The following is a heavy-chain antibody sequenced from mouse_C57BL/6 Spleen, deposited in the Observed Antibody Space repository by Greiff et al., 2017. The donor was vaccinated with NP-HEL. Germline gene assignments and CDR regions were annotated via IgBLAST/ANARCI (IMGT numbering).Heavy chain of an antibody. CDR1: GYTFTSYG. D-gene: IGHD2-4*01. CDR3: ARWGDYDEYYFDY. Sequence: QVQLQQSGAELARPGASVKLSCKASGYTFTSYGISWVKQRTGQGLEWIGEIYPRSGNTYSNEKFKGKATLTADKSSSTAYMELRSLTSADSAVYFCARWGDYDEYYFDYWGQGTTLTVSS. V-gene: IGHV1-81*01. J-gene: IGHJ2*01. CDR2: IYPRSGNT.